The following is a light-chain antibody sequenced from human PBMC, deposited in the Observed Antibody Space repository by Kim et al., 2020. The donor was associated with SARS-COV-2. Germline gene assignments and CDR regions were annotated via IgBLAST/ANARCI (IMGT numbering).Light chain of an antibody. Sequence: GQRCTISCSGSSSNIGSNTVNGYQQLPGTAPKLLIYSNNQRPSGVPDRFSGSKSGTSASLAISGLQSEDEADYYCAAWDDSLNGPVFGGGTQLTVL. CDR1: SSNIGSNT. CDR3: AAWDDSLNGPV. J-gene: IGLJ3*02. V-gene: IGLV1-44*01. CDR2: SNN.